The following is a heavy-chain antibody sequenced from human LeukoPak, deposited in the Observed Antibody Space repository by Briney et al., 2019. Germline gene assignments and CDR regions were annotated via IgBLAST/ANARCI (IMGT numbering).Heavy chain of an antibody. CDR3: ASKRSGYYSGSFDY. CDR2: IYYSGST. Sequence: SETLSLTCTVSGGSISSSSYYWGWIRQPPGKGLEWIGSIYYSGSTYYNPSLKSRVTISVDTSKNQFSLKLSSVTAADTAVYYCASKRSGYYSGSFDYWGQGTLVTVSS. CDR1: GGSISSSSYY. J-gene: IGHJ4*02. D-gene: IGHD3-22*01. V-gene: IGHV4-39*01.